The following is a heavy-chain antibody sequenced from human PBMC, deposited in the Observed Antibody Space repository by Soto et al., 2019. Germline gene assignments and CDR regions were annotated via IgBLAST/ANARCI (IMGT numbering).Heavy chain of an antibody. V-gene: IGHV3-11*01. D-gene: IGHD6-6*01. CDR3: AKDRTVAARNFDY. CDR2: ISSTSGTI. J-gene: IGHJ4*02. CDR1: GFTFSDYY. Sequence: GGSLRLSCAASGFTFSDYYMTWIRQAPGKGLEWVSYISSTSGTISYADSVKGRFTLSRDNAKNSLYLQMISLRAEDTAVYYCAKDRTVAARNFDYWGQGTQVTVSS.